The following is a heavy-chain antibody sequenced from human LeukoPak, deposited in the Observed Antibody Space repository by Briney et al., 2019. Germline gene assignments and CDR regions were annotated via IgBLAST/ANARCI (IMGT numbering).Heavy chain of an antibody. CDR1: GFMFNDYA. V-gene: IGHV3-9*01. J-gene: IGHJ2*01. CDR3: AKGPGLGAGKRYLDL. D-gene: IGHD6-13*01. Sequence: QPGGSLRLSCAPSGFMFNDYALHWVRQAPGKGLEWVSSISWNSGNMYYVDSVKGRFTISRDNAKNSLSLQTNSLKPEDTALYYCAKGPGLGAGKRYLDLWGRGTLVIVSS. CDR2: ISWNSGNM.